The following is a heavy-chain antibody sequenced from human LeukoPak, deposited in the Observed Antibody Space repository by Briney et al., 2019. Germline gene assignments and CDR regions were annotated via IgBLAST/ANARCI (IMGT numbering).Heavy chain of an antibody. J-gene: IGHJ4*02. Sequence: GGSLRLSCAASGFTFSSYGMSWVRQAPGKGLEWVSAISGSGGSTYYADSVKGRFTISRDNSKNTLYLQMNSLRAEDTAVYYCAKTPHLYYYDSSGQWGQGTLVTVSS. CDR3: AKTPHLYYYDSSGQ. V-gene: IGHV3-23*01. CDR1: GFTFSSYG. CDR2: ISGSGGST. D-gene: IGHD3-22*01.